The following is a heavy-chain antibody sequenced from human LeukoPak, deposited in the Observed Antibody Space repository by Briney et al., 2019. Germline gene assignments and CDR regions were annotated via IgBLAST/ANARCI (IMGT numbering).Heavy chain of an antibody. CDR1: GYTLTELS. J-gene: IGHJ6*02. V-gene: IGHV1-24*01. CDR3: ATNQRRYSSSWPLYYYYGMDV. CDR2: FDPEDDET. Sequence: GASVKVSCKVSGYTLTELSMHWVRQAPGKGLEWMGGFDPEDDETIYAQKFQGRVTMTEDTSTDTAYMELSSLRSEDTAVYYCATNQRRYSSSWPLYYYYGMDVWGQGTTVTVSS. D-gene: IGHD6-13*01.